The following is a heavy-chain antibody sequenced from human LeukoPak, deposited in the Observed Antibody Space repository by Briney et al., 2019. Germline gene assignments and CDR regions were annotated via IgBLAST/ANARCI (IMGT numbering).Heavy chain of an antibody. D-gene: IGHD3-22*01. V-gene: IGHV4-59*01. Sequence: SETLSLTCTVSGGSISSYYWSWIRQPPGKGLEWIGYIYYSGSTNYNPSLKSRVTISVDTSKKQFSLKLSSVTAADTAVYYCARVYYYDSSGYWDYYYYMDVWGKGTTVTVSS. CDR2: IYYSGST. J-gene: IGHJ6*03. CDR1: GGSISSYY. CDR3: ARVYYYDSSGYWDYYYYMDV.